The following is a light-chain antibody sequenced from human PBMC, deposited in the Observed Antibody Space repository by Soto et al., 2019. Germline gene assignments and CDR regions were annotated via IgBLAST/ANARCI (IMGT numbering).Light chain of an antibody. CDR2: WAS. J-gene: IGKJ5*01. CDR1: QSILYSSSNKNYWSNKNY. CDR3: QQYYGSPMT. Sequence: DIVMTQSPDSLAVSLGERATINCKSSQSILYSSSNKNYWSNKNYLAWYQQKPGQPPKLLISWASTRESGVPDRFSGSGSGTDFTLTISSLQAEDVAVYYCQQYYGSPMTFGQGTRLDIK. V-gene: IGKV4-1*01.